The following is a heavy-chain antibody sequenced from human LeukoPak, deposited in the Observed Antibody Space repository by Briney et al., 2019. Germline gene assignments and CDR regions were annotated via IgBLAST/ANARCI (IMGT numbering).Heavy chain of an antibody. V-gene: IGHV1-24*01. Sequence: WASVKVSCSVSGYTLTELSMHWVRQAPGKGLEWLGGFDPEDGETIYAQKFQGRVTMTEDTSTDTAYMELSSLRSEDTAVYYCATGVLVPGFDYWGQGTLVTVSS. CDR3: ATGVLVPGFDY. D-gene: IGHD6-6*01. CDR1: GYTLTELS. J-gene: IGHJ4*02. CDR2: FDPEDGET.